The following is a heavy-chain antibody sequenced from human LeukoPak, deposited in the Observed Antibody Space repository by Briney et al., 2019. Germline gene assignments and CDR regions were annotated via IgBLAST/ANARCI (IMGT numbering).Heavy chain of an antibody. V-gene: IGHV1-2*02. Sequence: ASVKVSCKASGYTFTGYYMHWVRQAPGQGLGWMGWINPNSGGTNYAQKFQGRVTMTRDTSISTAYMELSRLRSDDTAVYYCARAPPCSSTSCYRSYAFDIWGQGTMVTVSS. J-gene: IGHJ3*02. CDR1: GYTFTGYY. CDR2: INPNSGGT. D-gene: IGHD2-2*01. CDR3: ARAPPCSSTSCYRSYAFDI.